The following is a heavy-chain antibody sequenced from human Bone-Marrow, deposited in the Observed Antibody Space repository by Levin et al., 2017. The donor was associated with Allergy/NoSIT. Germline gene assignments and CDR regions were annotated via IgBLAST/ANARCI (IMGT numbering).Heavy chain of an antibody. D-gene: IGHD1-26*01. Sequence: RTSETLSLTCSVSGDSVSSAYYYWNWIRQPPGKSLEWIGYMYYTGTSSYNPSLKSRVTISVDTSKNQFSLQLSSVTAADTAVYYCASGPLSGRYYFRVDQWGQGTPVSVSS. J-gene: IGHJ4*02. CDR1: GDSVSSAYYY. CDR3: ASGPLSGRYYFRVDQ. V-gene: IGHV4-61*01. CDR2: MYYTGTS.